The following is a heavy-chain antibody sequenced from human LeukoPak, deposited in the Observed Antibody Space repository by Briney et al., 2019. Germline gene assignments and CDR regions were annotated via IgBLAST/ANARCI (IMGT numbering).Heavy chain of an antibody. J-gene: IGHJ4*02. V-gene: IGHV3-30-3*01. CDR3: ARAPDFDY. CDR1: GFTFSSYA. Sequence: GGSLRLSCAASGFTFSSYAMHWVRQAPGKGLEWVAVISYDGSNKYYADSVKGRFTISRDNSKNTLYLQMNSLRAEDTAVYYCARAPDFDYWGQGTLVTASS. CDR2: ISYDGSNK.